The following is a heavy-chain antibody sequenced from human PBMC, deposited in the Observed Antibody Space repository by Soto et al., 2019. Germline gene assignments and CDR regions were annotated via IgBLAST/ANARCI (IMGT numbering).Heavy chain of an antibody. V-gene: IGHV4-59*08. Sequence: SETLSLTCTVSGGSISSYYWSWIRQPPGKGLEWIGYIYYSGSTNYNPSLKSRVTISVDTSENQFSLKLSSVTAADTAVYYCARQGFVGTGTDSWWFDPWGQGTLVTVSS. CDR2: IYYSGST. J-gene: IGHJ5*02. D-gene: IGHD1-1*01. CDR1: GGSISSYY. CDR3: ARQGFVGTGTDSWWFDP.